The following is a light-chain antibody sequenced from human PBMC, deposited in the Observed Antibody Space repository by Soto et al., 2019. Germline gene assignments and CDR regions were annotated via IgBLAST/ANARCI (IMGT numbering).Light chain of an antibody. Sequence: QTVVTQPPSVSGAPGQRVTISCTGSSSNIGAGYHVHWYQHLPGSAPNLLIYDNTNRPSGVPDRFSGSKSGTSASLAITGLQAEDEADYYCQSYDSSLSDDVFGTGTKVTVL. CDR3: QSYDSSLSDDV. CDR2: DNT. J-gene: IGLJ1*01. V-gene: IGLV1-40*01. CDR1: SSNIGAGYH.